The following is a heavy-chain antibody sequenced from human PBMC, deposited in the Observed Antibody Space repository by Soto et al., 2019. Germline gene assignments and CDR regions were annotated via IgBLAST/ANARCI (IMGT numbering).Heavy chain of an antibody. J-gene: IGHJ3*02. D-gene: IGHD2-8*01. CDR3: AKDSFSRNGIHDPFDI. CDR2: VGGGGGGI. CDR1: GFIFREYA. V-gene: IGHV3-23*01. Sequence: HPGGSLRLSCAASGFIFREYAMSWVRQAPGKGLEWVSVVGGGGGGIYYADSVRGRFIVSRDDSSDTLYLQMDRLRVEDTAIYYCAKDSFSRNGIHDPFDIRGQGTRVTVSS.